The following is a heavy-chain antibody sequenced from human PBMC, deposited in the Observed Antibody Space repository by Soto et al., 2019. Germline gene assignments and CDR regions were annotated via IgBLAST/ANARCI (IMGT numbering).Heavy chain of an antibody. CDR2: MNPKSGGT. D-gene: IGHD3-3*01. V-gene: IGHV1-2*02. CDR1: GYTFSAYY. Sequence: ASVKVSCKASGYTFSAYYTHWVRQAPGQGLEWMGWMNPKSGGTYFAQKFQGRITMTRDTSRSTVYMELSSLRSDDTAIYYCARSSGGNFGIIIEGSNWFDPWGQGTLVTVSS. J-gene: IGHJ5*02. CDR3: ARSSGGNFGIIIEGSNWFDP.